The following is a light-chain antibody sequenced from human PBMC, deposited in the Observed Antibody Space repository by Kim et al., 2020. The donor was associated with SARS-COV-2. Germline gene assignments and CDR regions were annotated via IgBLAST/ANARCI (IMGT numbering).Light chain of an antibody. Sequence: QTVSITRQVASLTHYSLTWHQQMPGQPPVFVIYANNNTPSGIPGRFSVSSSGNTASLTITGAQAEDEAEYYCNSRESSGNHLRVFGGGTQLTVL. V-gene: IGLV3-19*01. J-gene: IGLJ2*01. CDR3: NSRESSGNHLRV. CDR1: SLTHYS. CDR2: ANN.